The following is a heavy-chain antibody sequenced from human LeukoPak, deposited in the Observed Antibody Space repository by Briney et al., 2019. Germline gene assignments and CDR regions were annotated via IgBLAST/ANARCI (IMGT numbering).Heavy chain of an antibody. CDR1: GFTFSSYG. V-gene: IGHV3-30*18. J-gene: IGHJ4*02. CDR2: ISYDGSNK. D-gene: IGHD1-26*01. Sequence: PGGSLRLSCAASGFTFSSYGMHWVRQAPGKGLEWVAVISYDGSNKYYADSVKGRFTISRDNSKNTLYLQMNSLRAEDTAVYYCANEEGYSSGSYPFDYWGQGTLVTVSS. CDR3: ANEEGYSSGSYPFDY.